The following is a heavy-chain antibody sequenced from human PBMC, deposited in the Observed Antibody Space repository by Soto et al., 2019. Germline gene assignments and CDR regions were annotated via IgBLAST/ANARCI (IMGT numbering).Heavy chain of an antibody. CDR1: GFTFSSYS. CDR2: ISSSSSYI. Sequence: GGSLRLSCAASGFTFSSYSMNWVRQAPGKGLEWVSSISSSSSYIYYADSVKGRFTISRDNAKNSLYLQMNSLRAEDTAVYYCARDPPWRVVAVPDAPYYYYYMDVWGKGTTVTVSS. V-gene: IGHV3-21*01. D-gene: IGHD2-15*01. CDR3: ARDPPWRVVAVPDAPYYYYYMDV. J-gene: IGHJ6*03.